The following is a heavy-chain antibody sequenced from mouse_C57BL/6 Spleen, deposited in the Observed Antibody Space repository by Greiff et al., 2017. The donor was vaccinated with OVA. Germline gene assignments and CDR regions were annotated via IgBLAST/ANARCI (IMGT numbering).Heavy chain of an antibody. CDR2: ISSGSSTI. CDR3: ARGDYYGSSLWYFDV. Sequence: DVQLVESGGGLVKPGGSLKLSCAASGFTFSDYGMHWVRQAPEKGLEWVAYISSGSSTIYYADTVKGRFTISRDNAKNTLFLQMTSLRSEDTAMYYCARGDYYGSSLWYFDVWGTGTTVTVSS. CDR1: GFTFSDYG. J-gene: IGHJ1*03. V-gene: IGHV5-17*01. D-gene: IGHD1-1*01.